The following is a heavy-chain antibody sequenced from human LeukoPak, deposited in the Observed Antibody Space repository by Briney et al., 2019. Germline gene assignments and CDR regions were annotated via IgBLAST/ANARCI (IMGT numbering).Heavy chain of an antibody. J-gene: IGHJ4*02. CDR3: TRRGSIAVAGMGDY. V-gene: IGHV3-73*01. D-gene: IGHD6-19*01. CDR1: GFPFSGSA. CDR2: IRSKANSYPT. Sequence: GGSLRLSCAASGFPFSGSAMHWLRQASGKGLEWVGRIRSKANSYPTAYAASVKGRFTISREESKNTAYLQMNSLKIEDTAVYYCTRRGSIAVAGMGDYWGQGTLVTVSS.